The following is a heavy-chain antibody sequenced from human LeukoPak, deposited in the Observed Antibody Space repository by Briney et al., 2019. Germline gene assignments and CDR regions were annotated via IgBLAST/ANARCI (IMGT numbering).Heavy chain of an antibody. CDR1: GGSFSGYY. Sequence: PSETLSLTCAVYGGSFSGYYWSWIRQPPGKGLEWIGEINHSGSTNYNPSLKSRVTISVDTSKNQFSLKLSSVTAADTAVYYCARGRNYDFWSGYYAFDIWGQGTMVTVSS. J-gene: IGHJ3*02. CDR2: INHSGST. V-gene: IGHV4-34*01. CDR3: ARGRNYDFWSGYYAFDI. D-gene: IGHD3-3*01.